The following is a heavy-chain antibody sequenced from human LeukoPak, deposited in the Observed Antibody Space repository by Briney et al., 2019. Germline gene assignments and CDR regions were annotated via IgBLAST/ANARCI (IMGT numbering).Heavy chain of an antibody. V-gene: IGHV3-64D*09. CDR2: ISSNGGGT. Sequence: GGSQRLSCSASGFTFSNYAMHWVRQAPGKGLEYVSSISSNGGGTYYADSVKGRFTISRDNSKSTLSLQMSSLRAEDTAVYYCVKDVLRITAPGTRGFDYWGQRTLVTVSS. D-gene: IGHD6-13*01. J-gene: IGHJ4*02. CDR3: VKDVLRITAPGTRGFDY. CDR1: GFTFSNYA.